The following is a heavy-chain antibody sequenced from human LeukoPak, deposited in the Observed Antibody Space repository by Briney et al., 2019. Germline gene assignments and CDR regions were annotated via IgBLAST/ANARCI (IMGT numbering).Heavy chain of an antibody. CDR3: ARLGVVPAAISFDY. Sequence: SETLSLTCAVYGGSFSGYYWSWIRQPPGKGLEWIGEINHSGSTNYNPSLKSRVTISVDTSKNQFSLKLSSVTAADTAVYYCARLGVVPAAISFDYWGQGTLVTVSS. J-gene: IGHJ4*02. V-gene: IGHV4-34*01. CDR1: GGSFSGYY. D-gene: IGHD2-2*01. CDR2: INHSGST.